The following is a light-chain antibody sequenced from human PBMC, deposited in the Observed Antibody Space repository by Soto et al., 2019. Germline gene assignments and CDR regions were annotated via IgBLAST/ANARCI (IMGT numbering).Light chain of an antibody. Sequence: QSALTQPASVSGSPVQSITISCTGTSSDVGGYNYVSWYQQHPGKAPKLMIYDVSNRPSGVSNRFSGSKSGNTASLTISGLQAEDEADYHCSSYTSSSTQVFGTGTKVTVL. V-gene: IGLV2-14*01. CDR2: DVS. CDR1: SSDVGGYNY. CDR3: SSYTSSSTQV. J-gene: IGLJ1*01.